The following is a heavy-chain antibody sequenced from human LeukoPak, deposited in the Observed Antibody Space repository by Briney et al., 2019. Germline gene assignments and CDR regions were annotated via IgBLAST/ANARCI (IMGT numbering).Heavy chain of an antibody. D-gene: IGHD3-22*01. CDR3: ARGYYYDSSGGVFDY. V-gene: IGHV4-34*01. J-gene: IGHJ4*02. CDR1: GGSFSGYY. Sequence: SGTLSLTCAVYGGSFSGYYWSWIRQPPGKGLEWIGEINHSGSTNYNPSLKSRVTISVDTSKNQFSLKLSSVTAADTAVYYCARGYYYDSSGGVFDYWGQGTLVTVSS. CDR2: INHSGST.